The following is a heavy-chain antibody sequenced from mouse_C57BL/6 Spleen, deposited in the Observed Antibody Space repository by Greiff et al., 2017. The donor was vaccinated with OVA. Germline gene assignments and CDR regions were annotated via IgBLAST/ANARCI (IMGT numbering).Heavy chain of an antibody. Sequence: QVTLKVCGPGILQSSQTLSLTCSFSGFSLSTSGMGVSWIRQPSGKGLEWLAHIYWDDDKRYNPSLKSRLTISKDTSRNQVFLKITSVDTADTATYYCARRGYGYEYFDYWGQGTTLTVSS. CDR3: ARRGYGYEYFDY. J-gene: IGHJ2*01. CDR2: IYWDDDK. D-gene: IGHD2-2*01. V-gene: IGHV8-12*01. CDR1: GFSLSTSGMG.